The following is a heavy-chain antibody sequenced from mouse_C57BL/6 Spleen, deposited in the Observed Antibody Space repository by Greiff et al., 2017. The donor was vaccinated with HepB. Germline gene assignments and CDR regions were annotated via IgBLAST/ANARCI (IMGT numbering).Heavy chain of an antibody. CDR3: ARDGGSSGYWFAY. D-gene: IGHD3-2*02. CDR2: ISDGGSYT. CDR1: GFTFSSYA. V-gene: IGHV5-4*01. J-gene: IGHJ3*01. Sequence: VQLKESGGGLVKPGGSLKLSCAASGFTFSSYAMSWVRQTPEKRLEWVATISDGGSYTYYPDNVKGRCTISRDNAKNNLYLQMSHLKSEDTAMYYCARDGGSSGYWFAYWGQGTLVTVSA.